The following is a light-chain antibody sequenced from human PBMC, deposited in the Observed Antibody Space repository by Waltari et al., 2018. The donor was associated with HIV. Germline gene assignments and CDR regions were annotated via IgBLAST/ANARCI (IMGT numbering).Light chain of an antibody. CDR2: DTS. V-gene: IGKV3-11*01. Sequence: SLSPGERATLSCRASQNINFYLAWFQQRPGQAPRLLIYDTSNRATGIPDRFSGSGFGTDFTLTIDRLEPEDFAVYYCQQRYNWPPITFGQGTRLEIK. CDR3: QQRYNWPPIT. CDR1: QNINFY. J-gene: IGKJ5*01.